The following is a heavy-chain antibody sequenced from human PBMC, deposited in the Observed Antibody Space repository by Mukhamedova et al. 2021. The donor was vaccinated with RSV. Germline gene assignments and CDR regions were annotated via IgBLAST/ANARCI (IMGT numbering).Heavy chain of an antibody. D-gene: IGHD3-10*01. Sequence: GQGLEWMGGIIPILGIANYAQKFQGRVTITADESTSTAYMELSSLRSEDTAVYYCARAHRFGELVGYYYYGMDVWGQGTTVTVSS. CDR2: IIPILGIA. V-gene: IGHV1-69*10. CDR3: ARAHRFGELVGYYYYGMDV. J-gene: IGHJ6*02.